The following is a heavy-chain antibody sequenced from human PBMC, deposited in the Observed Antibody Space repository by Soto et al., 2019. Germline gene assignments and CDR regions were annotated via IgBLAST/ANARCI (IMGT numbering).Heavy chain of an antibody. Sequence: PGGSLRLSCAASGFTFSDYYMSWILQAPGKGLEWVSYISSSSSYTNYADSVKGRFTISRDNAKNSLYLQMNSLRAEDTAVYYCARDHHRYSGYDYVDYWGQGTLVTVSS. CDR3: ARDHHRYSGYDYVDY. J-gene: IGHJ4*02. D-gene: IGHD5-12*01. CDR1: GFTFSDYY. CDR2: ISSSSSYT. V-gene: IGHV3-11*05.